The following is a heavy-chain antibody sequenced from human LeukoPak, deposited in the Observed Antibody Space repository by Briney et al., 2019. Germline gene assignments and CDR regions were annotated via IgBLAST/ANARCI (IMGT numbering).Heavy chain of an antibody. Sequence: GGSLRLSCAASGFTFSSYWMSWVRQAPGKGLEWVANIKQDGSEKYYVDSVKGRFTISRDNAKNSLYLQVNSLRAEDTAVYYCARRAGAYSHPYDYWGQGTLVTVSS. CDR1: GFTFSSYW. V-gene: IGHV3-7*01. D-gene: IGHD4/OR15-4a*01. CDR3: ARRAGAYSHPYDY. CDR2: IKQDGSEK. J-gene: IGHJ4*02.